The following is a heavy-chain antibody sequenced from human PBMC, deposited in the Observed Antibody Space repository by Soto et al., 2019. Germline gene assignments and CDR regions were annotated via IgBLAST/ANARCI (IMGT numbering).Heavy chain of an antibody. CDR3: ARSYGDRYQGAISNYYYYYGMDV. V-gene: IGHV1-46*01. J-gene: IGHJ6*02. Sequence: GASVKVSCKASGYTFTNYYMHWVRQPPGQGLEWMGIINPSGGSTSNTQKFQGRVSTRRDTSTRTVYMELSSLRSEDTAVYYCARSYGDRYQGAISNYYYYYGMDVWGQGTTVTVSS. D-gene: IGHD4-17*01. CDR1: GYTFTNYY. CDR2: INPSGGST.